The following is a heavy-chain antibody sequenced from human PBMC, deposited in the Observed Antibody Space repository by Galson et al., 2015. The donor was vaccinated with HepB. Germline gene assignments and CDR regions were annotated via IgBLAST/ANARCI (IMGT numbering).Heavy chain of an antibody. CDR3: AKETGAYTSSQDDY. J-gene: IGHJ4*02. CDR2: ISHDGSVE. Sequence: SLRLSCAASGFIFSNSGMHWVRQAPGRGLELVAGISHDGSVERYADSVKGRFTISRDNSKDKIYLQMNRLRAEDTAVYYCAKETGAYTSSQDDYWGQGTLVTVSS. CDR1: GFIFSNSG. D-gene: IGHD3-16*01. V-gene: IGHV3-30*18.